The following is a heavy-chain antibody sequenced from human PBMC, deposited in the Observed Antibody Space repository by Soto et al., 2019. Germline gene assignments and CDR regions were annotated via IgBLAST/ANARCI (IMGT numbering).Heavy chain of an antibody. CDR2: ISGSGGST. Sequence: GGSLRLSCAASGFTFSSYAMSWVRQAPGKGLEWVSAISGSGGSTYYADSVKGRFAISRDNSKNTLYLQMNSLRAEDTAVYYCANRRAGYSSSWYLAHWGQGTLVTVSS. V-gene: IGHV3-23*01. D-gene: IGHD6-13*01. J-gene: IGHJ4*02. CDR1: GFTFSSYA. CDR3: ANRRAGYSSSWYLAH.